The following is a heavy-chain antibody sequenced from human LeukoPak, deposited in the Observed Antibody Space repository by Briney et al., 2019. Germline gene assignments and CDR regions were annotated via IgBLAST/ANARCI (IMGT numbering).Heavy chain of an antibody. CDR3: AKDQYDSGLFDY. Sequence: GGSLRLSCAASGFTFSSYAMSWVRQAPGKGLEWVSTISGSGGSTYYADSVKGRFTISRDNSKNTLYLQMNSLRAEDTAVYYCAKDQYDSGLFDYWGQGTLVTVSS. CDR2: ISGSGGST. CDR1: GFTFSSYA. V-gene: IGHV3-23*01. D-gene: IGHD3-22*01. J-gene: IGHJ4*02.